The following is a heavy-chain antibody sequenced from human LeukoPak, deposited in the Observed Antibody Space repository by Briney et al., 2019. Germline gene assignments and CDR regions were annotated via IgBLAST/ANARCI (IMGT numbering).Heavy chain of an antibody. CDR2: INPSGGST. CDR1: GYTFTSYY. D-gene: IGHD3-10*01. Sequence: ASVKVSCKASGYTFTSYYMHWVRQALGQGLEWMGIINPSGGSTSYAQKFQGRVTMTRDTSTSTVYMELSSLRSEDTAVYYCARDLEYYYGSGSYFSDYYFDYWGQGTLVTVSS. V-gene: IGHV1-46*01. CDR3: ARDLEYYYGSGSYFSDYYFDY. J-gene: IGHJ4*02.